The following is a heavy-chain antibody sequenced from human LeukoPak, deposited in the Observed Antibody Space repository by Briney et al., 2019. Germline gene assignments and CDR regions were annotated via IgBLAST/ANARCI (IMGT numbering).Heavy chain of an antibody. CDR2: ISTYNENT. D-gene: IGHD6-13*01. J-gene: IGHJ4*02. Sequence: ASVKVSCKTSGYTFTNYGISWVRQAPGQGLEWMGWISTYNENTNYAQKLQGRVTMTTDTSTSTAYMELRSLRSGDTAVYYCARDVGSSWYGVDYWGQGTLVTVSS. CDR3: ARDVGSSWYGVDY. CDR1: GYTFTNYG. V-gene: IGHV1-18*01.